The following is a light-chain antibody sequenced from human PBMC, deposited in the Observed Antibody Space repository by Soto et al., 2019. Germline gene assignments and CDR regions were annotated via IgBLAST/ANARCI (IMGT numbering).Light chain of an antibody. Sequence: QSALTQPASVSGSPGQSITISCTGTTSDIGSYNLVSWYQQHPGKAPKLIIYEASKRPSGVSNRFSGSKSGNAASLTISGLQAEDEADYYCFSYADSSSYVVFGGGTKLTVL. CDR1: TSDIGSYNL. CDR3: FSYADSSSYVV. V-gene: IGLV2-23*01. CDR2: EAS. J-gene: IGLJ2*01.